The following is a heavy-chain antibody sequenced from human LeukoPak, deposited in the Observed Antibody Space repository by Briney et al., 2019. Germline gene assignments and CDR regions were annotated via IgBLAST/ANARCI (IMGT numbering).Heavy chain of an antibody. J-gene: IGHJ4*02. D-gene: IGHD6-19*01. CDR3: ARSSTGGWNDC. CDR1: GYSFTNYY. V-gene: IGHV1-46*01. CDR2: INPNDGDT. Sequence: ASVKVSCKASGYSFTNYYMHWVRQAPGQGLEWMGIINPNDGDTSSAQKFQGKFTMTRDTSTSTVYMEVSRLRSEDTTVYYCARSSTGGWNDCWGQGTLVSVSS.